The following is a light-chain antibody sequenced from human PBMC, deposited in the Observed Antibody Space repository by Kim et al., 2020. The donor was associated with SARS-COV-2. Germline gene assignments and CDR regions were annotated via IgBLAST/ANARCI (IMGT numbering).Light chain of an antibody. CDR1: NIGTNN. CDR2: RDD. V-gene: IGLV3-9*01. CDR3: QVSDSTTVL. J-gene: IGLJ2*01. Sequence: SYELTQPLSVSVALGQTARITCGGNNIGTNNVHWYQRKPGQAPVLVMYRDDVRPSGVPERFSASTSGNAATLTISRTQAGDEAEYYCQVSDSTTVLFGGG.